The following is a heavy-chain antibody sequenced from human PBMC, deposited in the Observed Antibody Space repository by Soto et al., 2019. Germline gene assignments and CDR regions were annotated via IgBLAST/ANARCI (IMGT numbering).Heavy chain of an antibody. V-gene: IGHV4-39*01. Sequence: SETLSLTCTVSGGSISSSSYYWGWIRQPPGKGLEWIGSIYYSGSTYYNPSLKSRVTISVDTSKNQFSLKLSSVTAADTAVYYCARPRFGWYLGGNYGMDVWGQGTTVTVSS. D-gene: IGHD6-19*01. J-gene: IGHJ6*02. CDR1: GGSISSSSYY. CDR3: ARPRFGWYLGGNYGMDV. CDR2: IYYSGST.